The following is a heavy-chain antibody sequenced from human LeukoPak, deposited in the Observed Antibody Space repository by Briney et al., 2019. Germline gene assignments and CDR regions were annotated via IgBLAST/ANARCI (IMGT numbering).Heavy chain of an antibody. D-gene: IGHD3-9*01. CDR3: ARSATYYDILTGYSALDI. Sequence: GASEKVSCKASGYTFTGYYMHSVRQAPGQGLEWIGWINPNSGGTNYAQKFQGRVTMTRDTSISTAYMELSRLRSDDTAVYYCARSATYYDILTGYSALDIWGQGTMVTVSS. J-gene: IGHJ3*02. CDR2: INPNSGGT. V-gene: IGHV1-2*02. CDR1: GYTFTGYY.